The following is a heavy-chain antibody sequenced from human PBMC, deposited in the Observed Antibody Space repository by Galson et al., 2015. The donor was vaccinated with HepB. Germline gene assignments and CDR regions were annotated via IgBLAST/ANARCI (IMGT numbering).Heavy chain of an antibody. Sequence: VKVSCMASGYTFTGYYMHWVRQAPGQGLEWMGWINPNSGGTNYAQKFQGRVTMTRDTSISTAYMELSRLRSDDTAVYYCARDGGSYYWVGDHWGQGTLVTVSS. V-gene: IGHV1-2*02. CDR2: INPNSGGT. CDR3: ARDGGSYYWVGDH. CDR1: GYTFTGYY. D-gene: IGHD1-26*01. J-gene: IGHJ4*02.